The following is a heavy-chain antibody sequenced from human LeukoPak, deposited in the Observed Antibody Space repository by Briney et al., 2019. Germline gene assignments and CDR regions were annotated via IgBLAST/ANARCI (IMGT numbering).Heavy chain of an antibody. CDR1: GFTFSSYG. V-gene: IGHV3-30*02. J-gene: IGHJ4*02. CDR2: IRYDGSNK. D-gene: IGHD1-14*01. CDR3: AREVYEIDY. Sequence: GGSQRLSCAASGFTFSSYGMHWLRQAPGKGLEWVAFIRYDGSNKYYADSVKGRFTISRDNAKNSLYLQMNSLRAEDTAVYYCAREVYEIDYWGQGTLVTVSS.